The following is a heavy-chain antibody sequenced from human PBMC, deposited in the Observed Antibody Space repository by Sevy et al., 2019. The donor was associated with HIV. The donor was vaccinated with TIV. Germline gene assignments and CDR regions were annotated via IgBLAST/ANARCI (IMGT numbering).Heavy chain of an antibody. CDR3: ARAALDIVVVPAAIHLEYNWFDP. D-gene: IGHD2-2*02. J-gene: IGHJ5*02. V-gene: IGHV1-18*01. CDR1: GYTFTSYG. Sequence: ASVKVSCKASGYTFTSYGISWVRQAPGQGLEWMGWISAYNGNTNYAQKLQGRVTMTTDTSTSTAYMELRSLRSDDTAVYSCARAALDIVVVPAAIHLEYNWFDPWGQGTLVTVSS. CDR2: ISAYNGNT.